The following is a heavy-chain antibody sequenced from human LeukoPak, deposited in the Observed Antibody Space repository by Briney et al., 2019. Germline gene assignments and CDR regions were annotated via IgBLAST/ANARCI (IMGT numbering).Heavy chain of an antibody. D-gene: IGHD6-13*01. CDR2: ISAYNGNT. J-gene: IGHJ4*02. CDR1: GYTFTSYG. Sequence: ASVKVSCKASGYTFTSYGISWVRQAPGQGLEWMGWISAYNGNTNYAQKLQGRVTMTTDTSTSTAYMELRSLRSDDTAVYYCATDLWWGAVAAAGTGDYWGQGTLVTVSS. CDR3: ATDLWWGAVAAAGTGDY. V-gene: IGHV1-18*01.